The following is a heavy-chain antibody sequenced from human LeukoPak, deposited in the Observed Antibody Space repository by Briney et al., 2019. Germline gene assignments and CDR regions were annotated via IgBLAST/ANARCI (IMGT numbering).Heavy chain of an antibody. D-gene: IGHD6-13*01. CDR3: AKVGSWYGLTSYFDY. J-gene: IGHJ4*02. Sequence: GGSLRLSCAASGFTFSSYGMHWVRQAPGKGLEWVAFIRFDGSFAFYAGSVKGRFTLSRDNSKNTLYLQMNSLRAEDSAVYFCAKVGSWYGLTSYFDYWGQGTLVTVSS. CDR2: IRFDGSFA. V-gene: IGHV3-30*02. CDR1: GFTFSSYG.